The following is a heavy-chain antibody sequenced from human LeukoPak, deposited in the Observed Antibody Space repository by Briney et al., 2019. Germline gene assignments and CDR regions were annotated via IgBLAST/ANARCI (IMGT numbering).Heavy chain of an antibody. CDR3: ASGSSGYPPC. V-gene: IGHV3-33*01. D-gene: IGHD3-22*01. Sequence: GRSLRLSCAASGFTFSSYGMHWVRQAPGKGLEWVAVIWYDGSNKYYADSVKGRFTISRDNSKNTLYLQMTSLRAEDTAVYYCASGSSGYPPCWGQGTLVTVSS. J-gene: IGHJ4*02. CDR2: IWYDGSNK. CDR1: GFTFSSYG.